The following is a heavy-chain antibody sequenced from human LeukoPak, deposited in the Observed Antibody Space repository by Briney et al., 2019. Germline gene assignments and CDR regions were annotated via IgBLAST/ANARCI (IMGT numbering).Heavy chain of an antibody. J-gene: IGHJ3*02. CDR1: GGSISSSSYY. CDR3: ARGFRGWGAFDI. V-gene: IGHV4-39*07. D-gene: IGHD6-19*01. Sequence: SETLSLTCTVSGGSISSSSYYWGWIRQPPGKGLEWIGSIYYSGSTYYNPSLKSRVTISVDTSENQFSLKLSSVTAADTAVYYCARGFRGWGAFDIWGQGTMVTVSS. CDR2: IYYSGST.